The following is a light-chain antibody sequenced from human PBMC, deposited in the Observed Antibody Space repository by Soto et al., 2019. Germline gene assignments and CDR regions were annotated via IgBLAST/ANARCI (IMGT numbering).Light chain of an antibody. V-gene: IGKV3-15*01. J-gene: IGKJ1*01. CDR2: GAS. CDR3: QPDKDRPPPT. CDR1: RCVSSD. Sequence: ETVMTQSPATLSVSPGEGATLSCRASRCVSSDLAWYQHKPGQGPRLLIYGASTMATGIPARFRGRGSGPEFTITLSSLPSEDFAGYYCQPDKDRPPPTFGQGTTVAIK.